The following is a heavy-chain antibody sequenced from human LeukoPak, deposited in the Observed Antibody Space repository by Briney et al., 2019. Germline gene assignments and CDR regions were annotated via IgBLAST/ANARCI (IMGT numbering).Heavy chain of an antibody. CDR1: GYTFTGYY. CDR2: INPNSGGT. D-gene: IGHD3-9*01. CDR3: AREARDYDILTGHSDAFNI. V-gene: IGHV1-2*02. J-gene: IGHJ3*02. Sequence: ASVKVSCKASGYTFTGYYMYWVRQAPGQGLEWMGWINPNSGGTNYAQKFQGRVTMTRDTSISTAYMELSRLRSDDTAVYYCAREARDYDILTGHSDAFNIWGQGTMVTVSS.